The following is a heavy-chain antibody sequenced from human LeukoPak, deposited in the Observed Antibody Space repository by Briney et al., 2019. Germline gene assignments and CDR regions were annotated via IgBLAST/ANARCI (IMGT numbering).Heavy chain of an antibody. V-gene: IGHV1-46*01. J-gene: IGHJ4*02. D-gene: IGHD5-18*01. Sequence: ASVKVSCKASGYTFTGYYMHWVRQAPGQGLEWMGIINPSGGSTSYAQKFQGRVTMTRDTSTSTVYMVLSSLRSEDTAVYYCASSGYSYGPRSLVYWGQGTLVTVSS. CDR3: ASSGYSYGPRSLVY. CDR1: GYTFTGYY. CDR2: INPSGGST.